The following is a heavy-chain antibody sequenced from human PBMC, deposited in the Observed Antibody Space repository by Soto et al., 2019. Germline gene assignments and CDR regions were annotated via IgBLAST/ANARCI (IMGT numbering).Heavy chain of an antibody. J-gene: IGHJ4*02. D-gene: IGHD3-16*01. Sequence: GSLRLSCAVSGITFSTYSMNWVRQAPGKGLEWISYISSSSSTIYYADSVKGRFTISRDNAKSSLYLQMNSLRAEDTAVYYCARQGEGDYFDYWGQGTLVTVS. CDR1: GITFSTYS. CDR3: ARQGEGDYFDY. CDR2: ISSSSSTI. V-gene: IGHV3-48*01.